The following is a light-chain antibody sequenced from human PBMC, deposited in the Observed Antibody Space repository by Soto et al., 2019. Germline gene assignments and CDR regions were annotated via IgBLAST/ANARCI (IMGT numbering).Light chain of an antibody. Sequence: EIVMTQSPATLSVSPGERATLSCRASQSVSSNLAWYQQKPGQAPRLLIYGASTRATGIPARFSGSGSGTEFTLTISSLQSEDFAVYYCQHYNNWPRTFGQGPKVDIK. CDR3: QHYNNWPRT. J-gene: IGKJ1*01. CDR2: GAS. CDR1: QSVSSN. V-gene: IGKV3-15*01.